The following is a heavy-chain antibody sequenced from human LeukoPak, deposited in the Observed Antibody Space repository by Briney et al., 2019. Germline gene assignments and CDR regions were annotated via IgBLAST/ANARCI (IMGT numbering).Heavy chain of an antibody. D-gene: IGHD3-22*01. J-gene: IGHJ4*02. V-gene: IGHV3-21*01. Sequence: GGSLRLLCASSGFPFSSYSTNWVRHAPARARVWVSPMSSSSSYIYYADAVKGRFTISRDNGKNSLYLQINSLRAEDTAVYYCARAATYYFESSAYYYLPLDYWGQGTLVTVSS. CDR2: MSSSSSYI. CDR1: GFPFSSYS. CDR3: ARAATYYFESSAYYYLPLDY.